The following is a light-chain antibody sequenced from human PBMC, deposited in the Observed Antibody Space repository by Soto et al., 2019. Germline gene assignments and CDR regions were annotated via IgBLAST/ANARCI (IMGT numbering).Light chain of an antibody. V-gene: IGKV3-11*01. CDR2: DAS. Sequence: IVLTQARATLSLYPGDRDPVSCRASQSVSSYLAWYQQKPGQAPRLLIYDASNRATGIPARFSGSGSGTDFTLTISSLEPEDFAVYYCQQRSNWPTFGQGTRLAI. CDR1: QSVSSY. J-gene: IGKJ5*01. CDR3: QQRSNWPT.